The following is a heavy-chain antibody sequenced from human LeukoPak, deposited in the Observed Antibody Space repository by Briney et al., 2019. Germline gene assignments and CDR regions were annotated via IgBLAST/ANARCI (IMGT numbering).Heavy chain of an antibody. CDR2: ISYDGSNK. CDR1: GFTFSSYA. J-gene: IGHJ4*02. D-gene: IGHD4-4*01. CDR3: ARRLQKSSRGRGAGYFDY. Sequence: PGGSLRLSCAASGFTFSSYAMPWVRQAPGKGLEWVAVISYDGSNKYYADSVKGRFTISRDNSKNTLYLQMNSLRAEDTAVYYCARRLQKSSRGRGAGYFDYWGQGTLVTVSS. V-gene: IGHV3-30-3*01.